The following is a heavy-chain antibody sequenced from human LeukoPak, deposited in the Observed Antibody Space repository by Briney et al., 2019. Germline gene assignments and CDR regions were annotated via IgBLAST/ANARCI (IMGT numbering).Heavy chain of an antibody. J-gene: IGHJ4*02. D-gene: IGHD6-19*01. Sequence: RPGGSLRLSCAASGFTLSSYSMNWVRQAPGKGLEWVSYISSSSSTIYYADSVKGRFTISRDNAKNTLYLQMNSLRAEDTAVYYCARGSGWYYFDYWGQGTLVTVPS. CDR3: ARGSGWYYFDY. CDR2: ISSSSSTI. CDR1: GFTLSSYS. V-gene: IGHV3-48*04.